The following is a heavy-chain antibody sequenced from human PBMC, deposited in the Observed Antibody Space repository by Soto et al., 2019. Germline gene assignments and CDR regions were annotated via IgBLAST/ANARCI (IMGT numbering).Heavy chain of an antibody. CDR1: GFTFSSYS. J-gene: IGHJ4*02. CDR3: ARVFPLYCSSTSCYLEY. Sequence: GGSLRLSCAASGFTFSSYSMNWVRQAPGKGLEWVSSISSSSSYIYYADSVKGRFTISRDNAKNSLYLQMNSLRAEDTAVYYCARVFPLYCSSTSCYLEYWGQGTLVTVSS. V-gene: IGHV3-21*01. D-gene: IGHD2-2*01. CDR2: ISSSSSYI.